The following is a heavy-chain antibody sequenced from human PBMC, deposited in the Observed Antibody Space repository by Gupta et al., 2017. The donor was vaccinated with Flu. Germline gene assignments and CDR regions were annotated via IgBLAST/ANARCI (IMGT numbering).Heavy chain of an antibody. Sequence: EVQLVESGGGLVKPGGSVRLSCAASGFTFSRYTMNWVRQAPGKGLEWISSISGYSTYIYYADSVKGRFTISRDNADNSLYLQMNSLRAEDTAVYYCARDPLLGYYNTNNFFDPWGQGTLVTVSS. CDR3: ARDPLLGYYNTNNFFDP. V-gene: IGHV3-21*01. CDR2: ISGYSTYI. J-gene: IGHJ5*02. D-gene: IGHD3-22*01. CDR1: GFTFSRYT.